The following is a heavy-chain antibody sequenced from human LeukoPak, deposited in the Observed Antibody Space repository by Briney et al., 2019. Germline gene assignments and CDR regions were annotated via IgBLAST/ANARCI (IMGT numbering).Heavy chain of an antibody. Sequence: GGSLRLSCAASGFTFSNYEMNWVRQAPGKGLEWVSYISSSSSTIYYADSVKGRFTISRDNAKNTLFLQMNSLRAGDTAVYYCARGTVTMVDYWGQGTLVTVSS. CDR2: ISSSSSTI. CDR3: ARGTVTMVDY. D-gene: IGHD3-10*01. J-gene: IGHJ4*02. V-gene: IGHV3-48*03. CDR1: GFTFSNYE.